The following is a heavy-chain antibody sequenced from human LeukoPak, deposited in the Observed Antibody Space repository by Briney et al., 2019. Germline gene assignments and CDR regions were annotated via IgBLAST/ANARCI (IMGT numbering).Heavy chain of an antibody. CDR3: AKRSSSWHFDY. Sequence: GGSLRLSCAGSGFIFSSQWIHWVRQAPGKGLEWVSGISGGGGSTYYADSVKGRFTISRDNSKNTLYLQMNSLRAEDTAVYYCAKRSSSWHFDYWGQGTLVTVSS. V-gene: IGHV3-23*01. D-gene: IGHD6-13*01. J-gene: IGHJ4*02. CDR2: ISGGGGST. CDR1: GFIFSSQW.